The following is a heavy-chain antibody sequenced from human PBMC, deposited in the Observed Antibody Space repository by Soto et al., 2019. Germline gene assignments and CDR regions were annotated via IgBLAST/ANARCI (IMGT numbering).Heavy chain of an antibody. CDR2: ISNSGGST. V-gene: IGHV3-23*01. CDR3: AKPRGERTTVTIFDY. J-gene: IGHJ4*02. D-gene: IGHD4-17*01. Sequence: EVQLLESGGGLVQPGGSLRFSCAASGFTFSSYAMSWVRQAPGKGLEWVAGISNSGGSTYYADSVKGRFTIPRDNSKSTLHRKRNRLRAEDTAVYYCAKPRGERTTVTIFDYWGQGTLVTVSS. CDR1: GFTFSSYA.